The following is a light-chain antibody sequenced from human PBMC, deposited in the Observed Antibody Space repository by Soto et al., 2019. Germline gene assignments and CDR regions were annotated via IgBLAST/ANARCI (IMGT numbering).Light chain of an antibody. CDR2: AAS. V-gene: IGKV1-39*01. CDR3: QQSYSTLGT. J-gene: IGKJ3*01. Sequence: DIQMTQSPSSLSASVGDRVTITCRASQSISSYFNWYQQKPGKAPKLLIYAASSLQSGVPSRFSGSGSGTDFTLTISSLQPEDFATYYCQQSYSTLGTFGPGTKVDIK. CDR1: QSISSY.